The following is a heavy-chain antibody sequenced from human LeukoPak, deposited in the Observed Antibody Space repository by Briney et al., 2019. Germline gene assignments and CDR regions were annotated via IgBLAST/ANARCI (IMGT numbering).Heavy chain of an antibody. Sequence: GGSLRLSRAASGFTFSRYAMSWVRQAPGKGLEWVSAISGSGGSTYYADSVKGRFTISRDNSKNTLYLQMNSLRAEDTAVYYCAHILSGYPDYWGQGTLVTVSS. D-gene: IGHD3-9*01. J-gene: IGHJ4*02. CDR1: GFTFSRYA. V-gene: IGHV3-23*01. CDR2: ISGSGGST. CDR3: AHILSGYPDY.